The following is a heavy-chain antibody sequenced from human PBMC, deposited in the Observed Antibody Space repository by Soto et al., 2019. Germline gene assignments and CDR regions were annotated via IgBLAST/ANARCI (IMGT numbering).Heavy chain of an antibody. Sequence: EVQLVESGGGLVQPGGFLRLSCVASGFSFSNYWMSWVRQAPGKGLEWVANLNQDGSEINYVDSVKGRFAISRDNAKNSLLLQMNSLRAEDIAVYYCARDRGYSTFDCWGQGTLVTVSS. CDR1: GFSFSNYW. CDR3: ARDRGYSTFDC. V-gene: IGHV3-7*01. CDR2: LNQDGSEI. J-gene: IGHJ4*02. D-gene: IGHD3-22*01.